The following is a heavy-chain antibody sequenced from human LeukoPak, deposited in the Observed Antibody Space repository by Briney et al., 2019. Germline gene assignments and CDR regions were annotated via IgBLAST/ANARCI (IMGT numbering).Heavy chain of an antibody. Sequence: ASVKVSCKASGYTFTSYDINWVRQATGQGLEWMGWMNPNSGNTGYAQKFQGRVTMTRNTSISTAYMELSSLRSEDTAVYYCARGASVAGRTPSPLGYWGQGTLVTASS. CDR2: MNPNSGNT. D-gene: IGHD6-19*01. V-gene: IGHV1-8*01. CDR1: GYTFTSYD. CDR3: ARGASVAGRTPSPLGY. J-gene: IGHJ4*02.